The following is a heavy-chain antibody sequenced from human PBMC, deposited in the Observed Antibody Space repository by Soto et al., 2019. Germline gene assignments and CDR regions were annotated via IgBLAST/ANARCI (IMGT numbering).Heavy chain of an antibody. Sequence: SETLSLTCSVSGASITNGGYYWTWIRQHPGKGLEWIGYFYYRGSTYYNPSIKSRLTISGNSSTNQITLKVASETNADTAVFFCVMGTDTAISPAKGAFDYWGPGVPVTVSS. CDR2: FYYRGST. D-gene: IGHD2-2*01. V-gene: IGHV4-31*03. CDR3: VMGTDTAISPAKGAFDY. CDR1: GASITNGGYY. J-gene: IGHJ4*02.